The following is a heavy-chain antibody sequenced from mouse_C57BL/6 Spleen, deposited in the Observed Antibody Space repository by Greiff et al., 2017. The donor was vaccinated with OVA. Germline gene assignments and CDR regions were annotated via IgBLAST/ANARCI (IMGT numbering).Heavy chain of an antibody. CDR1: GFTFSSYA. V-gene: IGHV5-4*01. CDR2: ISDGGSYT. D-gene: IGHD1-1*01. Sequence: EVKLVESGGGLVKPGGSLKLSCAASGFTFSSYAMSWVRQTPEKRLEWVATISDGGSYTYYPDNVKGRFTISRDNAKNNLYLQMSHLKSEDTAMYYCAREGLLLRYLDYWGQGTSVTVSS. J-gene: IGHJ4*01. CDR3: AREGLLLRYLDY.